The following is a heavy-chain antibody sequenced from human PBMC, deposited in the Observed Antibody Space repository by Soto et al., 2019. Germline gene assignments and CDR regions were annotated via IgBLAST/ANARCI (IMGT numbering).Heavy chain of an antibody. CDR1: GFTFSRYG. Sequence: SGGGVVQPGRSLRLSCAASGFTFSRYGMHWVRQAPGKGLEWVAVIIYDGSTKYYADSVKGRFTISRDNSKSTLYLQMNSLRAEDTAVYYCAKDRMGAGVRGYFDYWGQGTLVTVSS. D-gene: IGHD3-10*01. J-gene: IGHJ4*02. CDR3: AKDRMGAGVRGYFDY. CDR2: IIYDGSTK. V-gene: IGHV3-30*18.